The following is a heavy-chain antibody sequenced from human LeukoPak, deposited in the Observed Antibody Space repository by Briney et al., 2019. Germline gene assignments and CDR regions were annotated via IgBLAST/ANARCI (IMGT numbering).Heavy chain of an antibody. Sequence: GGSLRLSCAASGFTLSSYSMNWVRQAPGKGLEWISFIDSSSRTIFYAESVKGRFTISRDNAKNSLYLQMNSLRAEDTAIYYCARVFSGSDYWGQGTPVTVSS. CDR2: IDSSSRTI. V-gene: IGHV3-48*04. CDR3: ARVFSGSDY. D-gene: IGHD2-15*01. CDR1: GFTLSSYS. J-gene: IGHJ4*02.